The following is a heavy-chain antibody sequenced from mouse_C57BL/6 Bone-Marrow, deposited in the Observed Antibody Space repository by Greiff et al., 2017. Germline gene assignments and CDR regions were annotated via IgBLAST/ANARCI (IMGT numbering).Heavy chain of an antibody. CDR2: ISNGGGST. CDR1: GFTFSDYY. D-gene: IGHD2-1*01. J-gene: IGHJ2*01. V-gene: IGHV5-12*01. CDR3: AIYGNYGY. Sequence: EVMLVESGGGLVQPGGSLKLSCAASGFTFSDYYMYWVRQTPEKRLEWVAYISNGGGSTYYPDNVKGRFTISRDNAKNTLYLQMSRLKSEDTAMYYCAIYGNYGYWGQGTTLTVSS.